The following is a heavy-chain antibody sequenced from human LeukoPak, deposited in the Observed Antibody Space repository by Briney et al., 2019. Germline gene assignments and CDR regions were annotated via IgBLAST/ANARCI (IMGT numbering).Heavy chain of an antibody. D-gene: IGHD2-2*01. CDR3: ARRLTQYDCFDP. CDR1: GDSVSSNSVT. CDR2: TYYRSTWYN. J-gene: IGHJ5*02. V-gene: IGHV6-1*01. Sequence: SQTLSLTCAISGDSVSSNSVTWNWIRQSPSRGLEWLGKTYYRSTWYNDYAVSVRGRITVNPDTSKNQFSLHLNSVTPEDTAVYYCARRLTQYDCFDPWGQGILVTVSS.